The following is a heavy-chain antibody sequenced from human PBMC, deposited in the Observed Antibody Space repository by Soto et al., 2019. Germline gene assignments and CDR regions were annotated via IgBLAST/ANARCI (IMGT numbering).Heavy chain of an antibody. CDR1: GYTFTSYG. D-gene: IGHD3-22*01. J-gene: IGHJ4*01. CDR2: ISAYNGNT. V-gene: IGHV1-18*04. CDR3: ARVEPYYYDSSGCFDY. Sequence: AAVKISCKASGYTFTSYGISWVRQAPGQGLEWMGWISAYNGNTNYAQKLQGRVTMTTDTSTSTAYMELRSLRSDDTAVYYCARVEPYYYDSSGCFDYWGDVTFVTV.